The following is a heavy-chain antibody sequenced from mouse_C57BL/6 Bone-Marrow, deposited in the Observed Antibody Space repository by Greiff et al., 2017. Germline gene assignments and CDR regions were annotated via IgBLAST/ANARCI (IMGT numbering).Heavy chain of an antibody. CDR3: ARSDYYGSRYYFDY. Sequence: QVQLQQSGPELVKPGASVKISCKGSGYAFSSSWMNWVKQRPGKGLEWIGRIYPGDGDTNYNGKFKGKATLTADKSSSTAYMQLSSLTSEDSAVYFCARSDYYGSRYYFDYWGQGTTLTVSS. D-gene: IGHD1-1*01. CDR1: GYAFSSSW. CDR2: IYPGDGDT. V-gene: IGHV1-82*01. J-gene: IGHJ2*01.